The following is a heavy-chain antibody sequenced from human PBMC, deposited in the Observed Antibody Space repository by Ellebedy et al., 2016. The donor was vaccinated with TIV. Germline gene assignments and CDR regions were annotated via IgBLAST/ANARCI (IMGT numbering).Heavy chain of an antibody. Sequence: GESLKISXAASGFTFSSYGMHWVRQAPGKGLVWVSRINSDGSSTSYADSVKGRFTISRDNSKNTLYLQMNGLRAEDTAVHYCAKDYWAGATLGAFDIWGQGTMVTVSS. J-gene: IGHJ3*02. D-gene: IGHD1-26*01. CDR2: INSDGSST. CDR1: GFTFSSYG. CDR3: AKDYWAGATLGAFDI. V-gene: IGHV3-74*01.